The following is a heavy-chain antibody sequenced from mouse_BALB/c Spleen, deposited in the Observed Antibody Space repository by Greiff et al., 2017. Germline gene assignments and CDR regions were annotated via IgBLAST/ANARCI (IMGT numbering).Heavy chain of an antibody. D-gene: IGHD2-3*01. CDR1: GYTFTSYW. CDR2: INPSTGYT. V-gene: IGHV1-7*01. Sequence: QVQLKESGAELAKPGASVKMSCKASGYTFTSYWMHWVKQRPGQGLEWIGYINPSTGYTEYNQKFKDKATLTADKSSSTAYMQLSSLTSEDSAVYYCAREGYFYAMDYWGQGTSVTVSS. CDR3: AREGYFYAMDY. J-gene: IGHJ4*01.